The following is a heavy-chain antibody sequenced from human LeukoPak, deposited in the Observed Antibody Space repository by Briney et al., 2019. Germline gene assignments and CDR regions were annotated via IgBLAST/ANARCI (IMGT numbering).Heavy chain of an antibody. D-gene: IGHD2-2*01. V-gene: IGHV3-23*01. CDR3: AKGPVVPSSSYYFDS. Sequence: PGGSLRLSCAVSGFTFSNYAMSWVRQAPGKGLEWVSAVSGSGKTTYYADSVKGRSTISRDNSKNTLYLRMLTLRADDTAVYYCAKGPVVPSSSYYFDSWGQGTLVTVSS. CDR1: GFTFSNYA. J-gene: IGHJ4*02. CDR2: VSGSGKTT.